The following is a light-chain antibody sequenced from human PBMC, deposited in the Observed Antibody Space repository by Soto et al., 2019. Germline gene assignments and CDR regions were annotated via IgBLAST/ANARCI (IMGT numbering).Light chain of an antibody. CDR2: GAS. CDR3: QQYGSSPPIT. V-gene: IGKV3-15*01. CDR1: QNIISN. J-gene: IGKJ5*01. Sequence: EIVMTQSPATLSVSPGERATLSCRASQNIISNLAWYQQKPGQAPRLLIYGASTRATGVPARFSGSGSGTDFTLTISRLEPEDFAVYYCQQYGSSPPITFGQGTRLEIK.